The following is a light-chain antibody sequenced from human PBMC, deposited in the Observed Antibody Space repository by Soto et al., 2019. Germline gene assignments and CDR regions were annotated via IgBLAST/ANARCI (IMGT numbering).Light chain of an antibody. Sequence: DIHITQSPSTLSVSVGDIVTTNVLASQTISSWLAWYQQKPGRAPKLLIYDVSSLKSGVPSRFSGSGSGTEFTLTISSLQPDDFATYYCQQYNSYSITFGQGTRLEIK. CDR3: QQYNSYSIT. V-gene: IGKV1-5*01. CDR2: DVS. J-gene: IGKJ5*01. CDR1: QTISSW.